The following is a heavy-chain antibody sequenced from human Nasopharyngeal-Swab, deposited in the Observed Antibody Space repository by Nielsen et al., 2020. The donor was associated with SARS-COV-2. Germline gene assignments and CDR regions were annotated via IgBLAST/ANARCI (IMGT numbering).Heavy chain of an antibody. CDR3: TRCGGGCYSGRDY. J-gene: IGHJ4*02. CDR2: IRSKGNNYAT. CDR1: GFTFSDSA. V-gene: IGHV3-73*01. D-gene: IGHD2-21*02. Sequence: GESLKISCAASGFTFSDSAMHWVRQASGKGLEWVGRIRSKGNNYATAYAASVKGRFIIFRDDPTNTAYLQMNSLKTEDTAVYYCTRCGGGCYSGRDYWGQGTLVTVSS.